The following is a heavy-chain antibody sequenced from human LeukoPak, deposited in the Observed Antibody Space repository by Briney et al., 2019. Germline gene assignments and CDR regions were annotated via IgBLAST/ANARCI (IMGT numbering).Heavy chain of an antibody. CDR2: IYTSGST. CDR1: GGSISSYY. Sequence: PPETLSLTCTVSGGSISSYYWSWIRQPPGKGLEWIGYIYTSGSTNYNPSLKSRVTISVDTSKNQFSLKLSSVTAADTAVYYCARAWGAIRGGNPIDYWGQGTLVTVSS. V-gene: IGHV4-4*09. J-gene: IGHJ4*02. D-gene: IGHD3-10*01. CDR3: ARAWGAIRGGNPIDY.